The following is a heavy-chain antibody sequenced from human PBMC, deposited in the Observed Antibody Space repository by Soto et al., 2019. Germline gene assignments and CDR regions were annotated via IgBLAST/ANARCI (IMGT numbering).Heavy chain of an antibody. J-gene: IGHJ4*02. CDR2: IYYSGST. V-gene: IGHV4-31*03. CDR1: GGSISSGGYY. Sequence: PSETLSLTCTVSGGSISSGGYYWSWIRQHPGKGLEWIGYIYYSGSTYYNPSLKSRVTISVDTSKNQFSLKLSSVTAADTAVYYCARLKDWTYEFDYWGQGTLVTVSS. CDR3: ARLKDWTYEFDY. D-gene: IGHD1-7*01.